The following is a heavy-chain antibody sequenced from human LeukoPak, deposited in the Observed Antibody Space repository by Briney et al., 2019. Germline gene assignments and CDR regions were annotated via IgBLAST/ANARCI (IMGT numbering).Heavy chain of an antibody. J-gene: IGHJ4*02. CDR2: IESDGSST. D-gene: IGHD1-26*01. V-gene: IGHV3-74*01. Sequence: GGSLRLSCAASGFTFSSHWMHWVRQAPGKGLVWVSRIESDGSSTSYADSVRGRFTISRDNARNTLYLQMNSLRAGDTAVYYCAREHRGAGASVDSWGQGTLVTVSS. CDR1: GFTFSSHW. CDR3: AREHRGAGASVDS.